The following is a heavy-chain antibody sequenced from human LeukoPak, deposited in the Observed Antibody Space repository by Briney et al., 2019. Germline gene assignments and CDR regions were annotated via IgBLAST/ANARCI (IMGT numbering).Heavy chain of an antibody. J-gene: IGHJ4*02. CDR2: INPNSGGT. V-gene: IGHV1-2*02. CDR3: AREGRDGYNRVAFDY. CDR1: GYTYTGYY. Sequence: ASVKVSCKASGYTYTGYYMHWVRQAPGQGLEWMGWINPNSGGTNYAQKFQGRVTMTRDTSISTAYMELSRLRSDDTAVYYCAREGRDGYNRVAFDYWGQGTLVTVSS. D-gene: IGHD5-24*01.